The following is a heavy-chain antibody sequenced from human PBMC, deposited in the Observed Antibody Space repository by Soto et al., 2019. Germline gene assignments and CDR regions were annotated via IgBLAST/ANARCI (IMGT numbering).Heavy chain of an antibody. V-gene: IGHV3-23*01. CDR3: AKDLGYCSSTSCPGAFDY. CDR2: ISGSGGST. J-gene: IGHJ4*02. Sequence: SLRLSCAASGFTFSSYAMSWVRQAPGKGLEWVSAISGSGGSTYYADSVKGRFTISRDNSKNTLYLQMSSLRAEDTAVYYCAKDLGYCSSTSCPGAFDYWGQGTLVTVSS. D-gene: IGHD2-2*01. CDR1: GFTFSSYA.